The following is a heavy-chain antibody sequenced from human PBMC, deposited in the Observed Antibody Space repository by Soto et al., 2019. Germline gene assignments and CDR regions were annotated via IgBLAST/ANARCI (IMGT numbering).Heavy chain of an antibody. CDR3: AREVYYDFWSGFNTHPYYFDY. J-gene: IGHJ4*02. CDR1: EFSFNIYT. Sequence: QVQLVESGGGVVQPGRSLRLSCAASEFSFNIYTMHWVRQAPGKGLEWVAVISDDGSKEYYADSVKGRFTISRDKSKNTLYLQMNSLRAEDTAVYYCAREVYYDFWSGFNTHPYYFDYWGQGTLVTVSS. CDR2: ISDDGSKE. D-gene: IGHD3-3*01. V-gene: IGHV3-30-3*01.